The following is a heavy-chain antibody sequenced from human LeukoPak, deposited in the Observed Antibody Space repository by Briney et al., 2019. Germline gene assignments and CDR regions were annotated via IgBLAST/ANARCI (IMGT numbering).Heavy chain of an antibody. CDR2: INHSGST. J-gene: IGHJ4*02. CDR1: GGSFSGYY. V-gene: IGHV4-34*01. CDR3: ARVSYRGSFDY. D-gene: IGHD1-26*01. Sequence: SETLSLTCAVYGGSFSGYYWSWIRQPPGKGLEWIGEINHSGSTNYNPSLKSRVTISVDTSKNQFSLKLSSVTAADTAVYYCARVSYRGSFDYWGQGTLVTVSS.